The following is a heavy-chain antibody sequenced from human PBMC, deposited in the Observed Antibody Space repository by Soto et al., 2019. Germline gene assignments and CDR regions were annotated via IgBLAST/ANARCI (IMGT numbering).Heavy chain of an antibody. CDR2: ITWNGENI. J-gene: IGHJ4*02. CDR3: VKDVVAPFGEFFDF. Sequence: LRLSCQASGFTFDDFAMHWVRQAPGRGLEWVSGITWNGENIDYADSVKGRFSMSRDNAKNSIYLQMNSLRVEDTAFYYCVKDVVAPFGEFFDFWGQGTLVTVSS. CDR1: GFTFDDFA. D-gene: IGHD3-10*01. V-gene: IGHV3-9*01.